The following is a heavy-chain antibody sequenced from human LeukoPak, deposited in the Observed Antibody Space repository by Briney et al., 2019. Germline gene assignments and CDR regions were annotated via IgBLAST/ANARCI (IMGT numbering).Heavy chain of an antibody. J-gene: IGHJ4*02. V-gene: IGHV3-21*01. CDR3: ASRRITIFGVVISDY. D-gene: IGHD3-3*01. Sequence: GGSLRLSCAASGFTFSSYSMNWVRQAPGKGLEWVSSSSSSSSYIYYADSVKGRFTISRDNAKNSLYLQMNSLRAEDTAVYYCASRRITIFGVVISDYWGQGTLVTVSS. CDR2: SSSSSSYI. CDR1: GFTFSSYS.